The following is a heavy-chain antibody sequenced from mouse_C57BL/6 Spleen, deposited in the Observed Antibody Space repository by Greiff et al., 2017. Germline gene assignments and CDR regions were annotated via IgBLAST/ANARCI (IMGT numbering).Heavy chain of an antibody. CDR1: GYTFTSYW. V-gene: IGHV1-53*01. CDR2: INPSNGGT. Sequence: QVQLQQSGTELVKPGASVKLSCKASGYTFTSYWMHWVKQRPGQGLEWIGNINPSNGGTNYNEKFKSKATLTVDKSSSTAYMQLSSLTSEDSAVYYCARGFIYDGYFWYFDVWGTGTTVTVSS. D-gene: IGHD2-3*01. J-gene: IGHJ1*03. CDR3: ARGFIYDGYFWYFDV.